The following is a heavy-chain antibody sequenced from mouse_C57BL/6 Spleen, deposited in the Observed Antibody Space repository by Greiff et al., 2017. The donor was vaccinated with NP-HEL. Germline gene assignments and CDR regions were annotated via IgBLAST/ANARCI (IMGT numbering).Heavy chain of an antibody. Sequence: QVQLQQPGAELVMPGASVKLSCKASGYTFTSYWMHWVKQRPGQGLEWIGEIDPSDSYTNYNQKFKGKSTLTVDKSSSTAYMQLSSLTSEDSAVYYCARPYYYGSSSYYLDYWGQGTTLTVSS. D-gene: IGHD1-1*01. CDR1: GYTFTSYW. CDR3: ARPYYYGSSSYYLDY. CDR2: IDPSDSYT. J-gene: IGHJ2*01. V-gene: IGHV1-69*01.